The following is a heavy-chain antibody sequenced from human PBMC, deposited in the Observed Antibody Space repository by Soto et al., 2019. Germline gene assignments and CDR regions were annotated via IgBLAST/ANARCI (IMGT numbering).Heavy chain of an antibody. CDR3: ARDRVSGNYYHDAFDI. V-gene: IGHV3-7*01. D-gene: IGHD3-10*01. CDR2: IKQDGSEK. J-gene: IGHJ3*02. Sequence: GGSLRLSCAASGFTFSSYWMSWFRQAPGKGLEWVANIKQDGSEKYYVDSVKGRFTISRDNAKNSLYLQMNSLRAEDTAVYYCARDRVSGNYYHDAFDIWGQGTMVTVS. CDR1: GFTFSSYW.